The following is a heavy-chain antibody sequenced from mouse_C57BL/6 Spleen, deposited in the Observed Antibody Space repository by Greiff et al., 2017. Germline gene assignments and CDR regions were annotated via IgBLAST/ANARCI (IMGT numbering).Heavy chain of an antibody. Sequence: EVQLVESGGGLVQPGESLKLSCESNEYEFPSHDMSWVRKTPEKRLELVAAINSGGGSTYYPDTMERRFIISRDNTKKTLYLQMSSLRSEDTALYYCARHSLHYDGYYGAMDYWGQGTSVTVSS. D-gene: IGHD2-3*01. CDR1: EYEFPSHD. CDR3: ARHSLHYDGYYGAMDY. J-gene: IGHJ4*01. V-gene: IGHV5-2*01. CDR2: INSGGGST.